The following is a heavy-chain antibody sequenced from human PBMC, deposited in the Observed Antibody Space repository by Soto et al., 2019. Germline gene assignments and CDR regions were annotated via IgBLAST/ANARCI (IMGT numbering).Heavy chain of an antibody. CDR1: GFTFSSYW. V-gene: IGHV3-7*01. D-gene: IGHD5-12*01. CDR3: ARGLDGYNSHHGFAPGP. CDR2: IKQDGSEK. Sequence: GGSLRLSCAASGFTFSSYWMSWVRQAPGKGLEWVANIKQDGSEKYYVDSVKGRFTISRDNAKNSLYLQMNSLRAEDTAVYYCARGLDGYNSHHGFAPGPWGQGTLVTVSS. J-gene: IGHJ5*02.